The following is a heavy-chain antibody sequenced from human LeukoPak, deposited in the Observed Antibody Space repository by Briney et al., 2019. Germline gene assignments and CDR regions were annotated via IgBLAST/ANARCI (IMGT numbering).Heavy chain of an antibody. Sequence: PGGSQRLSCAASGFTVSSNYMSWVRQAPGKGLEWVSVIYSGGSTYYADSVKGRFTISRDNSKNTLYLQMNSLRAEDTAVYYCARYTYDWYFDLWGRGTLVTVSS. CDR1: GFTVSSNY. V-gene: IGHV3-66*01. D-gene: IGHD4-17*01. CDR3: ARYTYDWYFDL. J-gene: IGHJ2*01. CDR2: IYSGGST.